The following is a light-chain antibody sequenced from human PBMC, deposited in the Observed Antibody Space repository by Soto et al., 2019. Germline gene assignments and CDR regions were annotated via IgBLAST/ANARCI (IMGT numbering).Light chain of an antibody. CDR2: GNS. CDR3: QSYDSCLSAHYA. J-gene: IGLJ1*01. CDR1: SSNIGATYD. V-gene: IGLV1-40*01. Sequence: QSVLAQPPSVSGAPGQRVTISCTGSSSNIGATYDVQWYQQLPGTAPKLLIYGNSNRPSGVPDRFSGSKSGTSASLAITGLQADDEADYYCQSYDSCLSAHYAFGTGTEVTVL.